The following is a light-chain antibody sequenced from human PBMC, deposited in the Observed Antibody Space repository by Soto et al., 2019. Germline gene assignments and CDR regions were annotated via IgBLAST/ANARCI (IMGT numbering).Light chain of an antibody. Sequence: EIVLTQAPGTLSLSPGERATLSCRASQSVTSDYLAWYQQKPGQAPRLLIYDASTRATGIPDKFRGSGSGTHFTLTISRLEPEDFAVYYFQPYARSPITFGPGTKVDI. CDR1: QSVTSDY. CDR3: QPYARSPIT. J-gene: IGKJ3*01. V-gene: IGKV3-20*01. CDR2: DAS.